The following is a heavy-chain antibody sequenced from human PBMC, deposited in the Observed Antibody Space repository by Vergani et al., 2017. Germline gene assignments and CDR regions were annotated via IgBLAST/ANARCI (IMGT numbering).Heavy chain of an antibody. Sequence: EVQLVESGGGLVQPGGSLRLSCAASGFTFSSYEMNWVRQAPGKGLEWVSYISSSGSTVYYADSVKGRFTISRDNAKNSLYLQMNSLRAEDTAVYYCARPVPAAAGTILSAVFDPWGQGTLVTVSS. CDR1: GFTFSSYE. V-gene: IGHV3-48*03. D-gene: IGHD6-13*01. CDR3: ARPVPAAAGTILSAVFDP. J-gene: IGHJ5*02. CDR2: ISSSGSTV.